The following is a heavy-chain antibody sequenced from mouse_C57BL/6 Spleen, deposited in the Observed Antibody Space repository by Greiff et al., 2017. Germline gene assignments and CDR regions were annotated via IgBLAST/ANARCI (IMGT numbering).Heavy chain of an antibody. J-gene: IGHJ3*01. CDR1: GYAFSSSW. D-gene: IGHD1-1*01. CDR2: IYPGDGDT. V-gene: IGHV1-82*01. Sequence: VMLVESGPELVKPGASVKISCKASGYAFSSSWMNWVKQRPGKGLEWIGRIYPGDGDTNYNGKFKGKATLTADKSSSTAYMQLSSLTSEDSAVYFCAREHYYGSRSWFAYWGQGTLVTVSA. CDR3: AREHYYGSRSWFAY.